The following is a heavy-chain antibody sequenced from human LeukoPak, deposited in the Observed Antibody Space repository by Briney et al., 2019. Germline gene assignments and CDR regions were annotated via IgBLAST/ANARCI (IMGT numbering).Heavy chain of an antibody. CDR1: GFTFSSYW. J-gene: IGHJ4*02. Sequence: GGSLRLSCAASGFTFSSYWMSWVRQAPGKGLEWVANIKQDGSEKYYMDSVKGRFTISRDNAKNSLYLQMNSLRAEDTAVYYCARAAGFWSGYQFDYWGQGTLVTVSS. CDR2: IKQDGSEK. V-gene: IGHV3-7*01. CDR3: ARAAGFWSGYQFDY. D-gene: IGHD3-3*01.